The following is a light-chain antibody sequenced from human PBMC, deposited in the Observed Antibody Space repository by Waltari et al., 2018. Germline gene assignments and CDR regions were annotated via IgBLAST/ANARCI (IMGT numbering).Light chain of an antibody. CDR3: QSADSSGTYPYVV. CDR1: ALPKQY. CDR2: KDR. V-gene: IGLV3-25*03. Sequence: SYELTQPPSVSVSPGQTARITCSGDALPKQYAYWYQQKPGQAPVLVIYKDRERPSGIPERFSGSSSGTTVTLTISGVQAEDEADYYCQSADSSGTYPYVVFGGGTKLTVL. J-gene: IGLJ2*01.